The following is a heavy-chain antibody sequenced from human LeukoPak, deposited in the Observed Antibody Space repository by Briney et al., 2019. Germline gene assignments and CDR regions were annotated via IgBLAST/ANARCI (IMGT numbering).Heavy chain of an antibody. Sequence: RSETLSLTCTVSGGSISSSTYYWGWIRQPPGKGLEWIGSTYYTGSTYYNPSLKSRVTISVDTSKNQFSLKLSSVTAADTAVYYCARRGDLGRAFDVWGQGTMVTVSS. D-gene: IGHD2-21*02. CDR1: GGSISSSTYY. CDR3: ARRGDLGRAFDV. V-gene: IGHV4-39*01. J-gene: IGHJ3*01. CDR2: TYYTGST.